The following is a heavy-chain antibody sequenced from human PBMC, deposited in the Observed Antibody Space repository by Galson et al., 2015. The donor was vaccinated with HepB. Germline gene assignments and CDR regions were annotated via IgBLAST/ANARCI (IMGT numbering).Heavy chain of an antibody. V-gene: IGHV3-30*03. CDR3: GSISSTYGMDF. D-gene: IGHD2-2*01. CDR2: ISDDGGKK. Sequence: SLRLSCAASGFTFSSYGMHWVRQAPGKGLEWVAVISDDGGKKYYADSVKGRLTISRDNSKNTLYLQMNSLRAEDTAVYYCGSISSTYGMDFWGQGTTVTVSS. J-gene: IGHJ6*02. CDR1: GFTFSSYG.